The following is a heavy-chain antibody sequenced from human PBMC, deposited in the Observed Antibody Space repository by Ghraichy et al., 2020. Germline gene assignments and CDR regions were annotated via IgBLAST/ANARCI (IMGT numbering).Heavy chain of an antibody. CDR1: GGSISSSSYY. V-gene: IGHV4-39*01. CDR3: ARHVRTHLGIAAAGTFDY. Sequence: SETLSLTCTVSGGSISSSSYYWGWIRQPPGKGLEWIGSIYYSGSTYYNPSLKSRVTISVDTSKNQFSLNLSSVTAADTAVYFCARHVRTHLGIAAAGTFDYWGQGTLVTVSS. J-gene: IGHJ4*02. D-gene: IGHD6-13*01. CDR2: IYYSGST.